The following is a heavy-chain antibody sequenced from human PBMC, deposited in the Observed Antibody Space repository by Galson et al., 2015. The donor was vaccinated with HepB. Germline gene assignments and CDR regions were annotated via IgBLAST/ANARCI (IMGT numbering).Heavy chain of an antibody. V-gene: IGHV1-8*01. D-gene: IGHD1-26*01. CDR2: MNPNSGNT. Sequence: SVKVSCKASGYTFTSYDINWVRQATGQGLEWMGWMNPNSGNTGYAQKFQGRVTMTRNTSISTAYMELSSLRSEDTAVYYCAREYVGATSLSSPYMDVWGKGTTVTVSS. CDR3: AREYVGATSLSSPYMDV. J-gene: IGHJ6*03. CDR1: GYTFTSYD.